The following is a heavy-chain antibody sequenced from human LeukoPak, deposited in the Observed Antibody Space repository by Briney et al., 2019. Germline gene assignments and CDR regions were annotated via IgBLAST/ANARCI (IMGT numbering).Heavy chain of an antibody. V-gene: IGHV1-46*01. CDR1: GYTFTSYY. CDR2: INPSGGST. J-gene: IGHJ5*02. CDR3: ARAGIAAAGKGWFDP. D-gene: IGHD6-13*01. Sequence: GASVKVSCKASGYTFTSYYMHWVRQAPGQGLEWMGIINPSGGSTSYAQKFQGRVTMTRDTSTSTVYMELSSLRSEDTAVYYCARAGIAAAGKGWFDPWGQGTLVTVSS.